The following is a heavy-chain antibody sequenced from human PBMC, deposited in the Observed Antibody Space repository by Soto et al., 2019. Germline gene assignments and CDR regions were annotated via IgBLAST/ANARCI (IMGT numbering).Heavy chain of an antibody. D-gene: IGHD2-15*01. CDR1: GFTFSTYN. CDR2: IRYSGSTI. Sequence: PGGSLRLSCAASGFTFSTYNMNWVRQAPGKGLEWVSYIRYSGSTIHYADSVKGRFTISRENAKNSLYLQMNSLRVEDTAVYYCTRKTPTNGMAVWGQGTTVTVSS. J-gene: IGHJ6*02. V-gene: IGHV3-48*01. CDR3: TRKTPTNGMAV.